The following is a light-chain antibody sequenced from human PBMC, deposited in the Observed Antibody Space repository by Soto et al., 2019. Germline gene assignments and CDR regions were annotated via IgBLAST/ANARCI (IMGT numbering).Light chain of an antibody. Sequence: QSALTQSASVSGSPGQSSTISCTGTSSDVGGYNYVSWYQQHPGKAPKLMIYDVSNRPSGVSNRFSGSKSGNTASLTISGLQAEDEADYYCSSYTSSSTLYVFGTGTKLTVL. CDR3: SSYTSSSTLYV. CDR1: SSDVGGYNY. CDR2: DVS. J-gene: IGLJ1*01. V-gene: IGLV2-14*01.